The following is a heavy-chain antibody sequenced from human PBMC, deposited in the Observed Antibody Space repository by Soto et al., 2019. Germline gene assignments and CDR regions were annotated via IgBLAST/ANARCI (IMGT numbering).Heavy chain of an antibody. V-gene: IGHV1-69*01. D-gene: IGHD5-18*01. CDR3: ARPDRWIQLWPYYYYGMDV. Sequence: SLKVSCKASGYTFTSNGIIWVRQAPRQGLEWMGGIIPIFGTANYAQKFQGRVTITADESTSTAYMELSSLRSEDTAVYYCARPDRWIQLWPYYYYGMDVWGQGTTVTVSS. CDR2: IIPIFGTA. J-gene: IGHJ6*02. CDR1: GYTFTSNG.